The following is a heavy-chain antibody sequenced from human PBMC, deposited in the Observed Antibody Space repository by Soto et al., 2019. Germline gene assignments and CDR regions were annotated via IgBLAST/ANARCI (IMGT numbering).Heavy chain of an antibody. V-gene: IGHV3-23*01. CDR2: ISGSGDST. CDR1: GFTFSTYA. D-gene: IGHD6-19*01. CDR3: AKERSSGWSFDY. J-gene: IGHJ4*02. Sequence: PGGSLSLSCAASGFTFSTYAMNWVRQAPGKGLEWVSGISGSGDSTYYADSVKGRFTVSRDNSKNTLYLQMNSLRAEDTAVFYCAKERSSGWSFDYWGQGTLVTVSS.